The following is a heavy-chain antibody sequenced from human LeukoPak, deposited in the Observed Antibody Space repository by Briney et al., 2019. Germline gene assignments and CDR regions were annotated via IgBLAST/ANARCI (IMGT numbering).Heavy chain of an antibody. J-gene: IGHJ4*02. CDR2: ISYDASHK. V-gene: IGHV3-30*04. CDR1: GFTFSTYA. D-gene: IGHD2-2*01. CDR3: ARDLKTAMDYFDY. Sequence: PGGSLRLSCAASGFTFSTYAMHWVRQAPGKGLEWVAVISYDASHKYYADSVKGRFTISRDNSKNTLYLQMNSLRPEDTAVYYCARDLKTAMDYFDYWGQGALVTVSS.